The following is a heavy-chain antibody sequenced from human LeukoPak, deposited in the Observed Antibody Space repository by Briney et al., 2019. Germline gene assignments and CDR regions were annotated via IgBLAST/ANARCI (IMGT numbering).Heavy chain of an antibody. CDR3: ARLGGSYYTY. J-gene: IGHJ4*02. CDR2: IKQDGGEK. CDR1: GFAFSSYW. V-gene: IGHV3-7*01. D-gene: IGHD1-26*01. Sequence: GGSLRLSCVASGFAFSSYWMSWVRQAPGKGLEWVANIKQDGGEKYYVDSVKGRFTISRDNAKNSLFRQMNSLRVEDTAVYYCARLGGSYYTYWGQGTLITVSS.